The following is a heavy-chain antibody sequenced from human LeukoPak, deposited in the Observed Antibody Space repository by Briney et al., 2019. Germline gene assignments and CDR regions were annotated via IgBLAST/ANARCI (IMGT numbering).Heavy chain of an antibody. CDR3: ARGHGADYYDSSGYYVFDY. J-gene: IGHJ4*02. Sequence: SETLSLTCAVYGGSFSGYYWSWIRQPPGKGLEWIGEINHSGSTNYNPSLKSRVTISVDTSKNQFSLKLSSVTAADTAVYYCARGHGADYYDSSGYYVFDYRGQGTLVTVSS. V-gene: IGHV4-34*01. CDR2: INHSGST. CDR1: GGSFSGYY. D-gene: IGHD3-22*01.